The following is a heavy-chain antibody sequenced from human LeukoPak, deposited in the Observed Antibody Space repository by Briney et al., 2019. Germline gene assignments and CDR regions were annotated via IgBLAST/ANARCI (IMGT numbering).Heavy chain of an antibody. Sequence: PSETLSLTCTVSGGSISSGDYYWRWIRQPPGTGLEWIGYIYYSGSTYYNPSLKSRVTISVDTSKNQFSLKLSSVTAADTAVYYCARARWLQSAFAFDIWGQGTMVTVSS. CDR3: ARARWLQSAFAFDI. CDR1: GGSISSGDYY. J-gene: IGHJ3*02. CDR2: IYYSGST. V-gene: IGHV4-30-4*08. D-gene: IGHD5-24*01.